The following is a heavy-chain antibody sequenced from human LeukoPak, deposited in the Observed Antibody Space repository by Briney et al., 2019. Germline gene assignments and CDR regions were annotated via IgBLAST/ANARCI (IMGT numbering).Heavy chain of an antibody. D-gene: IGHD3-22*01. Sequence: GGSLRLSCAASGFTFSSYAMSLVRQAPGKGLEWVSAISGSGGSTYYADSVKGRFTISRDNSKNTLYLQMNSLRAEDTAVYYCAKDSPLGYYDSSGYLDYWGQGTLVTVSS. CDR3: AKDSPLGYYDSSGYLDY. CDR1: GFTFSSYA. CDR2: ISGSGGST. V-gene: IGHV3-23*01. J-gene: IGHJ4*02.